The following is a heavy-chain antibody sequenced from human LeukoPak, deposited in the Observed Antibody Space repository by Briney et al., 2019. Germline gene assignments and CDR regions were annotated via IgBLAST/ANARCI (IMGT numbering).Heavy chain of an antibody. D-gene: IGHD3-22*01. V-gene: IGHV3-30*18. CDR2: ISYDGSNK. J-gene: IGHJ4*02. Sequence: GGSLRLSCAASGFTFSSYGMHWVRQAPGKGLEWVAVISYDGSNKYYADSVKGRFTISRDNSKNTLYLQMNSLRAEDTSVYYCAKELDSSGYFDYWGQGTLVTVSS. CDR1: GFTFSSYG. CDR3: AKELDSSGYFDY.